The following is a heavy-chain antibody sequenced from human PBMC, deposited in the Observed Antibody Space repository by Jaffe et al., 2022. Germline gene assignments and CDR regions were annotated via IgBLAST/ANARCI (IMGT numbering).Heavy chain of an antibody. V-gene: IGHV3-23*04. D-gene: IGHD3-10*01. CDR3: AKENGSGRLNYFDR. Sequence: EVQLVESGGDWVQPGGSLRLSCVGCGFTFSSHAMSWVRQAPGKGLEWVSGISGSTGSTYYADSVKGRFTISRDNSENTLYLQMTSLRVEDTAVYYCAKENGSGRLNYFDRWGQGTLVTVS. CDR1: GFTFSSHA. CDR2: ISGSTGST. J-gene: IGHJ4*02.